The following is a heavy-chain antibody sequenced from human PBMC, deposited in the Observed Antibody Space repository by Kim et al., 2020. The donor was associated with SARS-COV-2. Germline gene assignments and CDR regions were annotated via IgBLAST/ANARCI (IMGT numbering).Heavy chain of an antibody. V-gene: IGHV4-30-2*01. J-gene: IGHJ4*02. D-gene: IGHD3-3*01. CDR3: ARARSGYSYYFDY. Sequence: YNPSIKSRVTISVDRSKNQFSQKLSSVTAADTAVYCCARARSGYSYYFDYWGQGTLVTVSS.